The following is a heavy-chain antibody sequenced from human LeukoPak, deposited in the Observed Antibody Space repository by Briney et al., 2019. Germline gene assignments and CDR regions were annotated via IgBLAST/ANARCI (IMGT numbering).Heavy chain of an antibody. CDR2: ISVYNGHT. V-gene: IGHV1-18*04. Sequence: GASVKVSCKASGYTFNHYGISWVRQAPGQGLEWIGWISVYNGHTNYAQMPRDRVIMTTDTSTSTAYLELRSLRSDDTAVYYCVRVFPMIQTYFEYWGQGTLVTVSS. J-gene: IGHJ4*02. CDR1: GYTFNHYG. CDR3: VRVFPMIQTYFEY. D-gene: IGHD3-22*01.